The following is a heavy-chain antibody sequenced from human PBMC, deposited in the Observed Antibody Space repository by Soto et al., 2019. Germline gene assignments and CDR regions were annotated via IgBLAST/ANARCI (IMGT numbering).Heavy chain of an antibody. CDR1: GGTFSDFT. D-gene: IGHD2-15*01. V-gene: IGHV1-69*06. Sequence: QVQLVQSGSEVKKPGSSVKVSCKASGGTFSDFTLSWLRQAPGRGLEWMGGIIPMIGATNNAQKLKGRLTITADKSTGTVYMELNSLRSDDTAVYYCARYWSAGTLYGAFDIWGQGTEVTASP. CDR2: IIPMIGAT. J-gene: IGHJ3*02. CDR3: ARYWSAGTLYGAFDI.